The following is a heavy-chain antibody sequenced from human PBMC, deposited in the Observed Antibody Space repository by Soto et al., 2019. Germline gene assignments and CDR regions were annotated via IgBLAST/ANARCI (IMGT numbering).Heavy chain of an antibody. J-gene: IGHJ5*02. V-gene: IGHV4-59*01. D-gene: IGHD3-22*01. CDR1: GGSISSYY. CDR3: ARVKNYYDSSGYPYNWFDP. CDR2: IYYSGST. Sequence: SETLSLTCTVSGGSISSYYWSWIRQPPGKGLEWIGYIYYSGSTNYNPSLKSRVTISVDTSKNQFSLKLSSVTAADTAVYYCARVKNYYDSSGYPYNWFDPWGQGNLVTGSS.